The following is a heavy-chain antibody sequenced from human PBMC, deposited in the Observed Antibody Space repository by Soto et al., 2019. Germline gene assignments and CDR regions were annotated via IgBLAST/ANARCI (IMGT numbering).Heavy chain of an antibody. J-gene: IGHJ4*02. CDR3: ALGGGVYNSGAVG. Sequence: QVQLVQSGSEVTGPGSSVKFSCKGSGGGNLSVYRTPWVRRAPAKRLEWMGGNIPKLGSANYSQNFQGRVTVTAHESSNTVYMELSSVSSDHTAVDYCALGGGVYNSGAVGWGQGTPVTVSS. D-gene: IGHD2-21*02. CDR2: NIPKLGSA. CDR1: GGGNLSVYR. V-gene: IGHV1-69*01.